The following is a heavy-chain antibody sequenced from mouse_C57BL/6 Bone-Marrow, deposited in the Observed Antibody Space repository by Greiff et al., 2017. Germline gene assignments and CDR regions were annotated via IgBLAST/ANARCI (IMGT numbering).Heavy chain of an antibody. CDR2: IVPGSGST. J-gene: IGHJ3*01. CDR3: AGPDYYYGSRRFAY. CDR1: GYTFTGYW. V-gene: IGHV1-9*01. D-gene: IGHD1-1*01. Sequence: VQLQQSGAELMKPGASVKLSCKASGYTFTGYWIDWVKQRPGHGLEWIGEIVPGSGSTNYNEKFKGKATITADKSSSTAYMQLSSLTTEDSAIYYCAGPDYYYGSRRFAYWGQGTLVTVSA.